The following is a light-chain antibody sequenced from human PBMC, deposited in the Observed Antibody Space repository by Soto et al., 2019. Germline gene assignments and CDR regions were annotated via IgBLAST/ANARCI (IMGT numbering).Light chain of an antibody. CDR2: DIS. CDR1: QSVSSN. CDR3: QQYNDWPLT. J-gene: IGKJ4*01. Sequence: EIVMTQSPATLSVSPGERATLSCRASQSVSSNLAWYQQKPGQAPSLLIYDISARATGIPTRFSGSGSGTEFTLTISSLQSEDFAVYYCQQYNDWPLTFSGGTKVEIK. V-gene: IGKV3D-15*01.